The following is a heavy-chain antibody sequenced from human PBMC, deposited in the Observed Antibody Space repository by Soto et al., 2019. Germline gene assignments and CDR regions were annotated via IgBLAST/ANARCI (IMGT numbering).Heavy chain of an antibody. CDR3: ARDDYGGKWGYYYGMDV. CDR1: GFTFSSYG. V-gene: IGHV3-33*01. CDR2: IWYDGSNK. J-gene: IGHJ6*02. D-gene: IGHD4-17*01. Sequence: GGSLRLSCAASGFTFSSYGMHWVRQAPGKGLEWVAVIWYDGSNKYYADSVKGRFTISRDNSKNTLYLQMNSLRAEDTAVYYCARDDYGGKWGYYYGMDVWGQGTTVTVSS.